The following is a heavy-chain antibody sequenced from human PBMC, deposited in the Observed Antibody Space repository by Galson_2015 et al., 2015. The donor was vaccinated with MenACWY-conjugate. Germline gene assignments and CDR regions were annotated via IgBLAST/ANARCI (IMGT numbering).Heavy chain of an antibody. J-gene: IGHJ4*02. CDR2: IKQDGSEK. D-gene: IGHD1-26*01. CDR3: ARDRDSGSSPTSDY. CDR1: GFTFSSYW. Sequence: SLRLSCAASGFTFSSYWMSWVRQAPGKGLEWVANIKQDGSEKYYVDSVKGRFTISRDNAKNSLYLQMNSLRAEDTAVYYCARDRDSGSSPTSDYWGQGTLVTVSS. V-gene: IGHV3-7*03.